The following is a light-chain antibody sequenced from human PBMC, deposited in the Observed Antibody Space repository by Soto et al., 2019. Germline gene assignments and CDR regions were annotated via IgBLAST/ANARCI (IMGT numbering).Light chain of an antibody. CDR2: GAS. CDR1: QSVTSRY. Sequence: EIVLTQSPGTLSLSPGERATLSCKASQSVTSRYLAWYQKKPGQAPRLLIYGASSMATGIPDRFSGSGSGTAFTLTISRLEPEELAVYFCKQYNNSPEYTCGQGTNLEIK. J-gene: IGKJ2*01. CDR3: KQYNNSPEYT. V-gene: IGKV3-20*01.